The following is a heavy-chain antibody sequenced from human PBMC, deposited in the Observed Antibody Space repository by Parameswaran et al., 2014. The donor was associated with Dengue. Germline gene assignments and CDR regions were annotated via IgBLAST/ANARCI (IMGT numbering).Heavy chain of an antibody. CDR2: ISSSSSTI. Sequence: QASETLSLTCAASGFTFSSYSMNWVRQAPGKGLEWVSYISSSSSTIYYADSVKGRFTISRDNAKNSLYLQMNSLKAEDTAVYYCATYPIQLLIDTDYYYYYGMDVWGQGTTVTVSS. CDR3: ATYPIQLLIDTDYYYYYGMDV. D-gene: IGHD5-18*01. V-gene: IGHV3-48*01. J-gene: IGHJ6*02. CDR1: GFTFSSYS.